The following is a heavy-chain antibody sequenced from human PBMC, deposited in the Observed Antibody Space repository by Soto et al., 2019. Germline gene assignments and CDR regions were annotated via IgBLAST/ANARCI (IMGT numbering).Heavy chain of an antibody. J-gene: IGHJ5*02. CDR2: IYYSGST. V-gene: IGHV4-30-4*01. CDR1: GGSISSGDYY. D-gene: IGHD2-2*01. Sequence: SETLSLTGTVSGGSISSGDYYWSWIRQPPGKGLEWIGYIYYSGSTYYNPSLKSRVTISVDTSKNQFSLKLSSVTAADTAVYYCARETYIVVVPAAHNWFDPWGQGTLVTVSS. CDR3: ARETYIVVVPAAHNWFDP.